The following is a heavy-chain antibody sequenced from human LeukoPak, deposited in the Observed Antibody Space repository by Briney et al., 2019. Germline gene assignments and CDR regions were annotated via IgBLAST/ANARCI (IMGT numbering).Heavy chain of an antibody. V-gene: IGHV3-74*01. D-gene: IGHD2/OR15-2a*01. CDR3: ATIYLSSGL. CDR2: IIGDGTST. Sequence: GGSLRLSRAASGFTFSSYWMHWVRQAPGKGLVWVSRIIGDGTSTTYADSVRGRFTISRDNAKNTLYLQMNSLRAEDTAVYYCATIYLSSGLWGQGTLVTVSS. CDR1: GFTFSSYW. J-gene: IGHJ4*02.